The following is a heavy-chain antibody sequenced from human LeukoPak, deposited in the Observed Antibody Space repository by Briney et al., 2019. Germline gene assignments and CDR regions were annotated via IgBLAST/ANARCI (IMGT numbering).Heavy chain of an antibody. D-gene: IGHD3-3*01. Sequence: KPFGTLSLTCTVSDDSINDYYWRWIRQPAGKGLEWIGRIYTTGSTNYNPSLKSRVTMSIDMSKNQFSLNLSSVTAAGTAVYYCARGGEWSYDYWGQGTLVTVSS. CDR3: ARGGEWSYDY. CDR2: IYTTGST. J-gene: IGHJ4*02. CDR1: DDSINDYY. V-gene: IGHV4-4*07.